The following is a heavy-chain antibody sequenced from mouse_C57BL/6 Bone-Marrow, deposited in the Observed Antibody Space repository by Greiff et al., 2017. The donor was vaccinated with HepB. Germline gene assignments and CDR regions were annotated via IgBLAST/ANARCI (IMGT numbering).Heavy chain of an antibody. CDR2: IRLKSDNYAT. Sequence: EVKLEESGGGLVQPGGSMKLSCVASGFTFSNYWMNWVRQSPEKGLEWVAQIRLKSDNYATHYAESVKGRFTISRDDSKSSVYLQMNNLRAEDTGIYYCTEGLPPWFAYWGQGTLVTVSA. CDR1: GFTFSNYW. J-gene: IGHJ3*01. V-gene: IGHV6-3*01. D-gene: IGHD2-4*01. CDR3: TEGLPPWFAY.